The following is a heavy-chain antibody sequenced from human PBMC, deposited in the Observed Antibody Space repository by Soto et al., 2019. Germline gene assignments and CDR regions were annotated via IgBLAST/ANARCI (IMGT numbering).Heavy chain of an antibody. Sequence: EVQLVESGGGLVQPGGSLRLSCAASGFTFSSYWMSWVRQAPGKGLEWVANIKQDGSEKYYVDSVKGRFTISRDNAKNSLYLQMNSVRAEDTAVYYCARGRADYYDSSGYPLGYWGQGTLVTVSS. V-gene: IGHV3-7*04. J-gene: IGHJ4*02. D-gene: IGHD3-22*01. CDR1: GFTFSSYW. CDR2: IKQDGSEK. CDR3: ARGRADYYDSSGYPLGY.